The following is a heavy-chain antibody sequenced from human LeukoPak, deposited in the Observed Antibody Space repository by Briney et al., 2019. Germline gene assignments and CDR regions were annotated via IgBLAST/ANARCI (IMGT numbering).Heavy chain of an antibody. V-gene: IGHV3-7*01. CDR1: GFTFSSYW. CDR3: ARSARYYYGSGSFYRGPSNWFDP. CDR2: IKQDGSEK. D-gene: IGHD3-10*01. Sequence: PGGSLILSCAASGFTFSSYWMSWVRQAPGKGREWVANIKQDGSEKYYVDSVKGRFTISRDNAKNSLYLQMNSLRAEDTAVYYCARSARYYYGSGSFYRGPSNWFDPWGQGTLVTVSS. J-gene: IGHJ5*02.